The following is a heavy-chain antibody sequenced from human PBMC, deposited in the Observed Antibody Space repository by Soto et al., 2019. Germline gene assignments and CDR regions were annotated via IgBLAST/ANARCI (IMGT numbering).Heavy chain of an antibody. CDR2: ISSSSSYI. D-gene: IGHD1-26*01. J-gene: IGHJ6*02. CDR1: GFTFSSYS. CDR3: ARDLGMGAIYFDYYYGMDV. Sequence: GGSLRLSCAASGFTFSSYSMNWVRQAPGKGLEWVSSISSSSSYIYYADSVKGRFTISRDNAKNSLYLQMNSLRAEDTAVYYCARDLGMGAIYFDYYYGMDVWGQGTTVTVSS. V-gene: IGHV3-21*04.